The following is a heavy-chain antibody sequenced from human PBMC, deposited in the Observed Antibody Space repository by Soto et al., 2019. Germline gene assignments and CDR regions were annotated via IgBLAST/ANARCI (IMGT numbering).Heavy chain of an antibody. J-gene: IGHJ4*02. V-gene: IGHV3-23*01. CDR2: ISGSGGAT. Sequence: DVQLLESGGGLVQPGGSLRLSCAASGFTFSSYAMSWVRQAPGKGLEWVSAISGSGGATYYADSVKGRFTISRDNSKNTLYLQMNSLRAEDTAVYYCAKDPVVVPAAILGYYFDYWGQGTLVTVSS. CDR1: GFTFSSYA. D-gene: IGHD2-2*02. CDR3: AKDPVVVPAAILGYYFDY.